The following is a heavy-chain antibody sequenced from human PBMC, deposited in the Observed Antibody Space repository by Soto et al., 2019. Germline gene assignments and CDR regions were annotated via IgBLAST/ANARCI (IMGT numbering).Heavy chain of an antibody. D-gene: IGHD6-13*01. J-gene: IGHJ4*02. CDR1: GFTFGRHW. Sequence: HPGGSLRLSCAGSGFTFGRHWMTWVRQAPGKGLEWVANIKEDGSEIYYVDSVKGRFTISRDNAKNSVYLQMNSLRAEDTALYYCAKDKIRRGDQRAGIFDYWGQGTLVTVSS. CDR2: IKEDGSEI. CDR3: AKDKIRRGDQRAGIFDY. V-gene: IGHV3-7*01.